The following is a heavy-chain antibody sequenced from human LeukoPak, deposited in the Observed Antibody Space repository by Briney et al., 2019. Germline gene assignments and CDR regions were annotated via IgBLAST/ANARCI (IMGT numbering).Heavy chain of an antibody. D-gene: IGHD2-2*02. Sequence: PGRSLRLSCATSGFTFSSYAFHWVRQAPGKGLEWVATMSFDVNNKYYADSVRGRFTISRDNSKNTLYLQMNSLRAEDTAVYSCARGYCTSGSCYNDYWGQGTLVTVSS. J-gene: IGHJ4*02. CDR1: GFTFSSYA. CDR2: MSFDVNNK. V-gene: IGHV3-30*04. CDR3: ARGYCTSGSCYNDY.